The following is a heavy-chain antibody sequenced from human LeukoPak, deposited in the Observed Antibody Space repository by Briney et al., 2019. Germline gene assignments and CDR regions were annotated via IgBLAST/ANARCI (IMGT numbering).Heavy chain of an antibody. CDR1: GGSISSRNHY. V-gene: IGHV4-39*07. CDR2: IYYSGST. J-gene: IGHJ4*02. CDR3: AGSERQSGYGGSRFDY. Sequence: PSETLSLTCSVSGGSISSRNHYRGWIRQHPGEGLDWIGYIYYSGSTYYNPSLKSRFTISVDTSKNQFSLNLSSLTAADTAVYYCAGSERQSGYGGSRFDYWGQGTLVPVSS. D-gene: IGHD5-12*01.